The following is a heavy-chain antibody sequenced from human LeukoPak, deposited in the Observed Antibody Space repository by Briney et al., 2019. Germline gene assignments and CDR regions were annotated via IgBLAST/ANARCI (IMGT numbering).Heavy chain of an antibody. CDR3: ARVDLTPYYYYYYMDV. Sequence: GGSLRLSCAASGFTFSSYWMHWVRQTPGKGLMWVARIKSDGSTIYADSVQGRFTISRDNAKNSLYLQMNSLRAEDTAVYYCARVDLTPYYYYYYMDVWGKGTTVTISS. D-gene: IGHD3-9*01. CDR2: IKSDGST. J-gene: IGHJ6*03. V-gene: IGHV3-74*01. CDR1: GFTFSSYW.